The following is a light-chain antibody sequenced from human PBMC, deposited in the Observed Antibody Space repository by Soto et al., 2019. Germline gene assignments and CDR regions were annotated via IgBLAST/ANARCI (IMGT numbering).Light chain of an antibody. CDR1: QDIGRS. Sequence: DIQMTQSPSSLSVSVGDRVTITCRASQDIGRSLGWYQQKPGKAPKFLIYVASTLQSGVPSRFSGSGSGTDFTLTISSLQPEDFATYYCQQSYSTPYTFGPGTKLEIK. CDR3: QQSYSTPYT. CDR2: VAS. V-gene: IGKV1-39*01. J-gene: IGKJ2*01.